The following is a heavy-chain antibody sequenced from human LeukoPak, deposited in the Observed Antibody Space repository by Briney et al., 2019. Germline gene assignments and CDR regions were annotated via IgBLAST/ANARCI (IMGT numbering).Heavy chain of an antibody. CDR1: GGSISSYY. CDR3: ASFAYYYYYMDV. CDR2: INYSGST. V-gene: IGHV4-59*01. Sequence: PSETLSLTCTGSGGSISSYYWSWIRQPPGKGLEWIGYINYSGSTNYNPSLKSRVTISVDTSKNQFSLKLSSVTAADTAVYYCASFAYYYYYMDVWGKGTTVTVPS. J-gene: IGHJ6*03.